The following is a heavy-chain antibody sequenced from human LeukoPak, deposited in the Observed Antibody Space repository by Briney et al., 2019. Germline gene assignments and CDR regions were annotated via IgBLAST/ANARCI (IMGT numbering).Heavy chain of an antibody. V-gene: IGHV6-1*01. Sequence: SQTLSLTCAISGVSVSSNSAAWNWIRQSPSRGLEWLGRTYYRSKWYNDYAVSVKSRITINPDTSKNQFSLQLNSVTPEDTAVYYCARANTYSSSWDFDYWGQGTLVTVSS. CDR2: TYYRSKWYN. CDR3: ARANTYSSSWDFDY. D-gene: IGHD6-6*01. CDR1: GVSVSSNSAA. J-gene: IGHJ4*02.